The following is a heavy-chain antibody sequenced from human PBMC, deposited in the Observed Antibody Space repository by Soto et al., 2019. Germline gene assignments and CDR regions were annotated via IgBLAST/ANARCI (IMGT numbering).Heavy chain of an antibody. CDR2: IYYSGST. J-gene: IGHJ2*01. D-gene: IGHD3-16*02. CDR1: GGSISSYY. CDR3: ASGTYVWGSYPNWYFDL. Sequence: SETLSLTCTVSGGSISSYYWSWIRQPPGKGVEWIGYIYYSGSTSYNTSLKSRVSISVDTSKNHFSLRLSSVTAADTAVYYCASGTYVWGSYPNWYFDLWGRGTLVTVSS. V-gene: IGHV4-59*01.